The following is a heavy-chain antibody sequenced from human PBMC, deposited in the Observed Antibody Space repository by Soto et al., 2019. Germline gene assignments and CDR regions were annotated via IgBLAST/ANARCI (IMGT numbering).Heavy chain of an antibody. CDR1: GSTFSSYA. J-gene: IGHJ4*02. V-gene: IGHV3-23*01. D-gene: IGHD6-19*01. CDR3: ATIAVAGTGLGNDY. CDR2: ISGSGGST. Sequence: EVQLLESGGGLVQPGGSLRLSCAASGSTFSSYAMSWVRQAPGKGLEWVSAISGSGGSTYYADSVKGRFTISRDNSKNTLYLQMNSLRAEDTAVYYCATIAVAGTGLGNDYWGQGTLVTVSS.